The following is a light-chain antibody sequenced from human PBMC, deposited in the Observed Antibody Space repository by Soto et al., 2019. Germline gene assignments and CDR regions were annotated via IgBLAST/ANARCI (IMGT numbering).Light chain of an antibody. CDR3: TSWTTSTTMI. J-gene: IGLJ2*01. V-gene: IGLV2-14*03. Sequence: QSDLTQPASVSGSPGQSITISCTGTSSDIGAYNFFSWYQQHPGKAPKLMLYDVNIRPSGVSNRFSGSKSGNTASLTISGLQAEDEADYYCTSWTTSTTMIFGGGTKLTVL. CDR2: DVN. CDR1: SSDIGAYNF.